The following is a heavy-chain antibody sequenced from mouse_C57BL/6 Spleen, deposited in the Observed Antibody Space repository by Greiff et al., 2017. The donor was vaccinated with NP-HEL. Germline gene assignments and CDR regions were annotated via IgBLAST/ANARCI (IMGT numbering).Heavy chain of an antibody. D-gene: IGHD1-1*01. Sequence: VQLQQSGAELVRPGASVKLSCKASGYTFTDYYINWVKQRPGQGLEWIARIYPGSGNTYYNEKFKGKATLTAEKSSSTAYMQLSSLTSEDSAVYFCARDYGSPFDVWGTGTTVTVSS. J-gene: IGHJ1*03. V-gene: IGHV1-76*01. CDR2: IYPGSGNT. CDR1: GYTFTDYY. CDR3: ARDYGSPFDV.